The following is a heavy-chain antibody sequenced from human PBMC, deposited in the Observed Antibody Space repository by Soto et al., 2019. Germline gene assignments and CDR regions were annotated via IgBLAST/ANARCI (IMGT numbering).Heavy chain of an antibody. CDR3: ATDEVDY. J-gene: IGHJ4*02. V-gene: IGHV3-74*01. CDR2: MNSDGSST. Sequence: VGSLRLSCAASGFTFGNYWMHWVRQAPGKGLEWVPRMNSDGSSTNYAHSVKGRFTVSRDNAKNKLYLQMNSLRAEDSAVYYCATDEVDYWGPGTLVTVSS. CDR1: GFTFGNYW.